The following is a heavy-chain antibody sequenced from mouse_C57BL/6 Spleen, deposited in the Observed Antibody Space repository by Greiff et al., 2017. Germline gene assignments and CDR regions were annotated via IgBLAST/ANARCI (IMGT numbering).Heavy chain of an antibody. CDR1: GYTFTSYW. V-gene: IGHV1-61*01. J-gene: IGHJ3*01. CDR2: IYPSDSET. D-gene: IGHD1-1*01. Sequence: QVQLQQPGAELVRPGSSVKLSCKASGYTFTSYWMAWVKQRPGQGLEWIGNIYPSDSETHYNQKFKDKATLTVDKSSSTAYMQLSRLTSEDSAVYYWARSGPYYDGSRGAYWGQGTLVTVSA. CDR3: ARSGPYYDGSRGAY.